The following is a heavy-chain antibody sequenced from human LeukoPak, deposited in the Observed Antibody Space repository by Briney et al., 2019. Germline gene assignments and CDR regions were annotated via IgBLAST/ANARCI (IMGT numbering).Heavy chain of an antibody. CDR3: ARVVTIFGVERTPRKPDAFDI. CDR1: GGSISSYY. V-gene: IGHV4-59*01. D-gene: IGHD3-3*01. Sequence: SETLSLTCTVSGGSISSYYWSWIRQPPGKGLEWIGYIYYSGSTNYNPSLKSRVTISVDTSKNQFSLKLSSVTAADTAVYYCARVVTIFGVERTPRKPDAFDIWGQGTMVTVSS. J-gene: IGHJ3*02. CDR2: IYYSGST.